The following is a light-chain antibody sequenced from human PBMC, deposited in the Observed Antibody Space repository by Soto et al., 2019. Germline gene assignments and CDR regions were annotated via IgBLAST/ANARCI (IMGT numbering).Light chain of an antibody. J-gene: IGKJ2*01. CDR2: GAS. Sequence: EIVMTEAPATLSVSPGERATLACRASQSVSRNLAWYQEKSAQAPRLLIYGASSRATGIPARLSGSGSGTAFTLSISSLQSEDFAVYYCQHYNKWPPMYDFGQGTKLEIK. CDR3: QHYNKWPPMYD. V-gene: IGKV3-15*01. CDR1: QSVSRN.